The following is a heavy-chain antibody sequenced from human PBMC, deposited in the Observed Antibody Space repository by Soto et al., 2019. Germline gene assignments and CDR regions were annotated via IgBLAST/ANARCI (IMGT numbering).Heavy chain of an antibody. CDR2: IYYSGST. J-gene: IGHJ4*02. CDR3: ASKIFGTTYFDY. V-gene: IGHV4-39*01. CDR1: GGSISSSSYY. Sequence: SETLSLTCTVSGGSISSSSYYWGWIRQPPGKGLEWIGSIYYSGSTYYNPSLKSRVTISVDTSKNQFSLKLSSVTAADTAIYYCASKIFGTTYFDYWGQGALVTVSS. D-gene: IGHD1-7*01.